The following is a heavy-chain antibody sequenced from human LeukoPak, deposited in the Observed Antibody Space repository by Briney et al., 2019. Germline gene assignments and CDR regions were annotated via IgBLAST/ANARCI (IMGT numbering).Heavy chain of an antibody. CDR1: GYTFTGYY. V-gene: IGHV1-2*06. J-gene: IGHJ4*02. CDR3: ARDAAKVYYFDY. D-gene: IGHD6-25*01. Sequence: GAAVKVSCKASGYTFTGYYMHWVRQAPGQGREWMGRINPNSGGTNYAQKFQGRVTMTRDTSISTAYMELSRLRSDDTAVYYCARDAAKVYYFDYWGQGTLVTVS. CDR2: INPNSGGT.